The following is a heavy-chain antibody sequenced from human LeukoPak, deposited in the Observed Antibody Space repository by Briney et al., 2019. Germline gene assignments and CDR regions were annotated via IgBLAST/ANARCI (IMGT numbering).Heavy chain of an antibody. CDR2: IYSSGST. CDR3: ARVDNWNDGYAFDI. V-gene: IGHV4-61*10. Sequence: PSETLSLTCTVSGGSISSCNYYWSWLRPPAGKGLEWIGCIYSSGSTNSNPSLKCRVTISVDTSKNQFSLKLSSVTAADTAVYYFARVDNWNDGYAFDIWGQGTMVTVSS. D-gene: IGHD1-1*01. J-gene: IGHJ3*02. CDR1: GGSISSCNYY.